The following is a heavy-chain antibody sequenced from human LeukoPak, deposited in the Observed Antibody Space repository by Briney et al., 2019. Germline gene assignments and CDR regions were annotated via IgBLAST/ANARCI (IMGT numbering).Heavy chain of an antibody. J-gene: IGHJ4*02. CDR1: GFTFITYS. CDR3: ARYRYGDYNFDY. Sequence: PGGSLRLSCAASGFTFITYSMNWVRQAPGKGLEWVSSISSSSSYIYYADSVKGRFTISRDNAKNSLYLQMNSLRAEDTAVYYCARYRYGDYNFDYWGQGTLVTVSS. V-gene: IGHV3-21*01. CDR2: ISSSSSYI. D-gene: IGHD4-17*01.